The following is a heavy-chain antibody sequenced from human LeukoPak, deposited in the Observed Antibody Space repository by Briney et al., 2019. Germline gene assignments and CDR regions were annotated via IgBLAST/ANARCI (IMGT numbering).Heavy chain of an antibody. Sequence: SETLSLTCSVSGVSISAYYWSWIRQPAGKGLEWIGRIYPGESIYASENTNYNPSLKSRVSMSGDTSKNQFSLKLSSVTAADTAVYYCARGPRADYETNWFDPWGQGTLVTVSS. CDR3: ARGPRADYETNWFDP. CDR2: IYPGESIYASENT. CDR1: GVSISAYY. J-gene: IGHJ5*02. V-gene: IGHV4-4*07. D-gene: IGHD4-17*01.